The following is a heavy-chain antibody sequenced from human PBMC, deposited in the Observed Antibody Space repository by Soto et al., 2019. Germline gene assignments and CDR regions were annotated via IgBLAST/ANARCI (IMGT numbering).Heavy chain of an antibody. Sequence: QVQLQESGPGLVNPSETLSLPCTASGGPIIGYYWSWIGHPPGKGLEWIGYIYYSGSTNYNPSLTSRVTISVDTSKNQFSLKLSSVTAADTAVYYCAREGVSSSWYNYYGMDVWGQGTTVTVSS. J-gene: IGHJ6*02. CDR1: GGPIIGYY. CDR3: AREGVSSSWYNYYGMDV. D-gene: IGHD6-13*01. CDR2: IYYSGST. V-gene: IGHV4-59*01.